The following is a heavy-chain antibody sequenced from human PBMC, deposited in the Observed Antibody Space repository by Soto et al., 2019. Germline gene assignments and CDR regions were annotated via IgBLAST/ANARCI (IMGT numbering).Heavy chain of an antibody. Sequence: SETLSLTCTVSGGSISSYYWSWIRQPPGKGLEWIGYIYYSGSTNYNPSLKSRVTISVDTSKNQFSLKLSSVTAADTAVYYCARGKVGYFFEYWGQGTLVTVSS. J-gene: IGHJ4*02. V-gene: IGHV4-59*01. D-gene: IGHD1-26*01. CDR3: ARGKVGYFFEY. CDR2: IYYSGST. CDR1: GGSISSYY.